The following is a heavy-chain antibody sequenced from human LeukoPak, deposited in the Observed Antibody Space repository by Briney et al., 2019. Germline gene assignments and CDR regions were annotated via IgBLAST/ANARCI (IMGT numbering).Heavy chain of an antibody. V-gene: IGHV3-23*01. Sequence: GGSLRLSCAASGFTFSSYAMSWVRQAPGKGLEWVSAISGSGGSTYYADSVKGRFTISRDNSKNTLYLQMNGLRAEDTALYYCAKDIASGGNSGVWFDPWGQGTLVTVSS. CDR3: AKDIASGGNSGVWFDP. CDR1: GFTFSSYA. CDR2: ISGSGGST. J-gene: IGHJ5*02. D-gene: IGHD4-23*01.